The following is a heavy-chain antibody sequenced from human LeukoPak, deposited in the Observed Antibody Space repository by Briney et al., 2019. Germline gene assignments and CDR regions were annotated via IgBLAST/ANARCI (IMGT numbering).Heavy chain of an antibody. CDR2: ISWNSGSI. J-gene: IGHJ4*02. CDR1: GFTFSSYA. V-gene: IGHV3-9*01. D-gene: IGHD6-19*01. CDR3: AKDMGSGWYLFDY. Sequence: GGSLRLSCAASGFTFSSYAMHWVRQAPGKGLEWVSGISWNSGSIGYADSVKGRFTISRDNAKNSLYLQMNSLRAEDTALYYCAKDMGSGWYLFDYWGQGTLVTVSS.